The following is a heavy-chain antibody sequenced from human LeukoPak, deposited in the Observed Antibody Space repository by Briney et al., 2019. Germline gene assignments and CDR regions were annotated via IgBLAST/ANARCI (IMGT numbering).Heavy chain of an antibody. Sequence: GGSLRLSCAASGFTFSSYAMPWVPQAPGKGVEYVSAISSNGGSTYYANSVKGRFTISRDKSKNTLYLKMGSLRAENMAVYYCARVTLRYYDYWGQGTLVTVSS. J-gene: IGHJ4*02. V-gene: IGHV3-64*01. CDR1: GFTFSSYA. D-gene: IGHD3-9*01. CDR3: ARVTLRYYDY. CDR2: ISSNGGST.